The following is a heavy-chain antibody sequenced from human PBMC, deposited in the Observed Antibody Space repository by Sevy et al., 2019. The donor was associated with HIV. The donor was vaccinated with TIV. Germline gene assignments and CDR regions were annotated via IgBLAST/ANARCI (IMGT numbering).Heavy chain of an antibody. Sequence: GGSLRLSCAASTFSVTDNYMSWVRQAPGKGLEWVSTIYSGGSTFYAGSVKGRFTISRDNSKNTLYLQNNSLRAEDTAVYYCARVRYYDDSGYYYYYYGLDVWGQGTTVTVSS. CDR2: IYSGGST. V-gene: IGHV3-66*01. CDR3: ARVRYYDDSGYYYYYYGLDV. D-gene: IGHD3-22*01. J-gene: IGHJ6*02. CDR1: TFSVTDNY.